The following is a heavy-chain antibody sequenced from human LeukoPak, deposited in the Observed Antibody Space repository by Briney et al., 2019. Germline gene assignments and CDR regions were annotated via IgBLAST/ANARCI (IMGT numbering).Heavy chain of an antibody. CDR2: VSYDGTDK. V-gene: IGHV3-30*04. D-gene: IGHD1-26*01. J-gene: IGHJ4*02. CDR1: GFTFSSYA. Sequence: PGGSLRLSCAASGFTFSSYAIHWVRQAPGKGLEWVAGVSYDGTDKYYADSVKGRFSISRYNSKNTLFLQMNSLKPEDTAVFYCARVGHILGAKLDYWGQGTLVTVSS. CDR3: ARVGHILGAKLDY.